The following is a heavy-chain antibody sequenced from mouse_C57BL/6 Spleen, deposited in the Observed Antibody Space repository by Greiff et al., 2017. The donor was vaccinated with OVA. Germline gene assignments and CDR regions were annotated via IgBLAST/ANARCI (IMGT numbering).Heavy chain of an antibody. CDR1: GYTFTSYW. CDR2: IHPNSGST. CDR3: ARGGYDYDRFAY. Sequence: QVQLQQPGAELVKPGASVKLSCKASGYTFTSYWMHWVKQRPGQGLEWIGMIHPNSGSTNYNEKFKSKATLTVDTSSSTAYMQLSSLTAEDSAVYDCARGGYDYDRFAYWGQGTLVTVSA. D-gene: IGHD2-4*01. J-gene: IGHJ3*01. V-gene: IGHV1-64*01.